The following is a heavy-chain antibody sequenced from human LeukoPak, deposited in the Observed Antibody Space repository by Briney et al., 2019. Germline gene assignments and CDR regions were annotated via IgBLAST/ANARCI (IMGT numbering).Heavy chain of an antibody. V-gene: IGHV3-9*01. CDR1: GFTFDDYA. CDR3: ASSLAL. J-gene: IGHJ4*02. Sequence: PGRSLRLSCAASGFTFDDYAMHWVRQAPGKGLEWVSGISWNSGSIGYADSVKGRFTISRDNAKNSLYLQMNSLRAEDTALYYCASSLALWGQGTLVTVSP. CDR2: ISWNSGSI.